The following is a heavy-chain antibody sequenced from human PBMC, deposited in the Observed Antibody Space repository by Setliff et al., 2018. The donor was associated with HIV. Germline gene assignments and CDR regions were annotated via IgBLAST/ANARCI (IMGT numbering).Heavy chain of an antibody. CDR1: GFIFSDYY. CDR2: IRRKAFGGTT. D-gene: IGHD6-13*01. V-gene: IGHV3-49*03. CDR3: TRAAPQAGTVHYYYYMDV. Sequence: HPGGSLRLSCAASGFIFSDYYMSWIRQAPGKGLEWVSFIRRKAFGGTTEYAASVKDRFTISRDDSNSIVYLQMNSLKTEDTAVYFCTRAAPQAGTVHYYYYMDVWGKGTTVTVSS. J-gene: IGHJ6*03.